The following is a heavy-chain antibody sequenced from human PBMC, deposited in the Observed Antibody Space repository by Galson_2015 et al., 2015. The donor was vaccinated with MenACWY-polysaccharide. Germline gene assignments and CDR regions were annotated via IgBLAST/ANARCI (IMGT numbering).Heavy chain of an antibody. J-gene: IGHJ4*01. CDR2: MNPNSGNI. V-gene: IGHV1-8*01. D-gene: IGHD5-18*01. CDR1: GYTFTSYE. Sequence: SVKVSCKASGYTFTSYEINWVRQAPGQGLEWMGWMNPNSGNIGYAQKFLGKFTMTRDTSIGTAYMELNDLRPEHTAVYYCARAGYKASDYWGHGTLVTVAS. CDR3: ARAGYKASDY.